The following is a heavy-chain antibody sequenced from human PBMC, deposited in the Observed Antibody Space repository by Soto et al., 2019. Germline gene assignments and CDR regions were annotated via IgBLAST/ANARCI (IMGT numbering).Heavy chain of an antibody. CDR2: ISYDGSNK. CDR1: GFTFSSYG. J-gene: IGHJ4*02. V-gene: IGHV3-30*18. Sequence: GGSLRLSCAASGFTFSSYGMHWVRQAPGKGLEWVAVISYDGSNKYYADSVKGRFTISRDNSKNTLYLQMNSLRAEDTAVYYCAKDPLLDYWGQGTLVTVSS. CDR3: AKDPLLDY.